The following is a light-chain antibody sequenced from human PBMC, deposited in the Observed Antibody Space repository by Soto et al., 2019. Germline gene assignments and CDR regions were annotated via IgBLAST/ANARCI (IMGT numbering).Light chain of an antibody. CDR1: QSLLFSNGYNY. J-gene: IGKJ3*01. CDR2: LGS. CDR3: MQGVQTPFT. V-gene: IGKV2-28*01. Sequence: IVMTQSPLSLPVTPGEPASISCRSSQSLLFSNGYNYLDWYLQKPGQSPQLLISLGSNRAPGVSDRFRGSGSGTDFTLKISRVEAEDVGVYYCMQGVQTPFTFGPGTKVDIK.